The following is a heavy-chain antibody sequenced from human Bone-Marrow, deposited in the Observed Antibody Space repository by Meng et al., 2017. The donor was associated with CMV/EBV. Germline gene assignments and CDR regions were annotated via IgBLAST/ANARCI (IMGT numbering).Heavy chain of an antibody. Sequence: GESLKISCGASGFTFSDYYMSWIRQAPGKGLEWVSYISSSGSTIYYADSVKGRFTISRDNAKNSLYLQMNSLRAEDTAVYYCARVTGRTYYDFWSGQYYFDYWGQGTLVTVSS. J-gene: IGHJ4*02. CDR2: ISSSGSTI. CDR1: GFTFSDYY. D-gene: IGHD3-3*01. V-gene: IGHV3-11*01. CDR3: ARVTGRTYYDFWSGQYYFDY.